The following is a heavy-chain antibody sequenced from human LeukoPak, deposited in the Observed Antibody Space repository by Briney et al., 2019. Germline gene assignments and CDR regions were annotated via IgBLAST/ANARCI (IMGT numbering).Heavy chain of an antibody. J-gene: IGHJ4*02. D-gene: IGHD6-13*01. CDR1: GGSISSYY. Sequence: PSETLSLTCTVSGGSISSYYWSWIRQPPGKGLEWIGYIYYSGSTNYNPSLKSRVTISVDTSKNQFSLKLSSVTAADTAVYYCARVARAAGTIHDYHFDYWGQGTLVTVSS. CDR2: IYYSGST. CDR3: ARVARAAGTIHDYHFDY. V-gene: IGHV4-59*01.